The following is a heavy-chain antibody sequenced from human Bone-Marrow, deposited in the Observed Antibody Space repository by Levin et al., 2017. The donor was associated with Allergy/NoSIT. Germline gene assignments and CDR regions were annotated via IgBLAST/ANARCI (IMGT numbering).Heavy chain of an antibody. CDR3: ARSGLYCTNGVCFGDRAFDI. CDR2: IYYSGST. Sequence: PSETLSLTCTVSGGSISSYYWSWIRQPPGKGLEWIGYIYYSGSTNYNPSLKSRVTISVDTSKNQFSLKLSSVTAADTAVYYCARSGLYCTNGVCFGDRAFDIWGQGTMVTVSS. D-gene: IGHD2-8*01. CDR1: GGSISSYY. J-gene: IGHJ3*02. V-gene: IGHV4-59*01.